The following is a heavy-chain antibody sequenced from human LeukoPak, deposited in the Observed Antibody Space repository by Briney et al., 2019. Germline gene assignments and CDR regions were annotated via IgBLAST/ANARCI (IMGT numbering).Heavy chain of an antibody. CDR1: GGSISSYY. V-gene: IGHV4-59*06. J-gene: IGHJ4*02. D-gene: IGHD3-22*01. Sequence: SETLSLTCTVSGGSISSYYWSWIRQHPGKGLEWIGYIYYSGSTYYNPSLKSRVTISVDTSKNQFSLKLSSVTAADTAVYYCARDRGYYDSSGYSWGFDYWGQGTLVTVSS. CDR3: ARDRGYYDSSGYSWGFDY. CDR2: IYYSGST.